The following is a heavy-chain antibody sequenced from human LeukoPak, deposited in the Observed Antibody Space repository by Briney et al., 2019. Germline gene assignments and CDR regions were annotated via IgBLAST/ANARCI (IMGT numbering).Heavy chain of an antibody. Sequence: GGSLRLSCAASGFTFSSYRMNWVRQAPGKWLEWVSSISSSSYRYYADSVKGRFTISRDKAKNSLYMQMKSLRAEDTAVYYCARDLGALWSGGGMDVWGQGTTVTVSS. CDR3: ARDLGALWSGGGMDV. D-gene: IGHD2-21*01. CDR2: ISSSSYR. CDR1: GFTFSSYR. V-gene: IGHV3-21*01. J-gene: IGHJ6*02.